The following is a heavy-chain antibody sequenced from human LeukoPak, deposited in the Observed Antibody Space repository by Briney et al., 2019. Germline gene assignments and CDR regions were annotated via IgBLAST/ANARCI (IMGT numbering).Heavy chain of an antibody. V-gene: IGHV3-74*01. J-gene: IGHJ3*02. CDR1: GFTFSSYW. D-gene: IGHD6-13*01. CDR3: ASPGAHEQLVGLIDAFDI. CDR2: INSDGSST. Sequence: PGGSLRLPCAASGFTFSSYWMHWVRQAPGKGLVWVSRINSDGSSTSYADSVKGRFTISRDNAKNTLYLQMNSLRAEDTAVYYRASPGAHEQLVGLIDAFDIWGQGTMVTVSS.